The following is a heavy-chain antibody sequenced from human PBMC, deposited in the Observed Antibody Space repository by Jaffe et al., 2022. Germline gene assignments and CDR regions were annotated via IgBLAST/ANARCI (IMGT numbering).Heavy chain of an antibody. CDR3: AKDKTDAARGLFDY. V-gene: IGHV3-43D*04. J-gene: IGHJ4*02. Sequence: EVQLVESGGVVVQPGGSLRLSCAASGFTFDDYAMHWVRQAPGKGLEWVSLISWDGGSTYYADSVKGRFTISRDNSKNSLYLQMNSLRAEDTALYYCAKDKTDAARGLFDYWGQGTLVTVSS. CDR1: GFTFDDYA. CDR2: ISWDGGST. D-gene: IGHD6-25*01.